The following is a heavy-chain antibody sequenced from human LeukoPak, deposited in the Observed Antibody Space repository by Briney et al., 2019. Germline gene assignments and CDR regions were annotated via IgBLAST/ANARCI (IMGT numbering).Heavy chain of an antibody. CDR3: AKRGVVIRVILVGFHKEAYYFDS. J-gene: IGHJ4*02. CDR1: GITLSNYG. CDR2: ISDSGGRA. Sequence: GGSLRLSCAVSGITLSNYGMSWVRQAPGKELEWVAGISDSGGRANYADSVKGRFTISRDNPKNTLYLQMNSLRAEDTAVYFCAKRGVVIRVILVGFHKEAYYFDSWGQGALVTVSS. D-gene: IGHD3-22*01. V-gene: IGHV3-23*01.